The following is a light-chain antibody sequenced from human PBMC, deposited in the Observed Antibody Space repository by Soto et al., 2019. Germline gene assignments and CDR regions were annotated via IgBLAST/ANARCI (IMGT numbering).Light chain of an antibody. CDR1: SSDVGSYKF. J-gene: IGLJ2*01. CDR3: CSYAGSSTLV. V-gene: IGLV2-23*01. CDR2: EGS. Sequence: QSALTQPASVSGSPGQSITISCTGTSSDVGSYKFVSWYQQHPVKAPKLMIYEGSKRPSGVSNRFSGSKSGNTASLTISRLQAEDEADYYCCSYAGSSTLVFGGGTQLTVL.